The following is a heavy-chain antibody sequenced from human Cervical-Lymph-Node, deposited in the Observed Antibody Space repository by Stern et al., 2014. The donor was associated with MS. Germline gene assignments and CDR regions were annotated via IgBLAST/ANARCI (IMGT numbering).Heavy chain of an antibody. J-gene: IGHJ4*02. CDR1: GFIFSTYW. Sequence: EVQLLESGGGLVQPGGSLRLSCEASGFIFSTYWMSWVRQAPGKGLEWVANMKHDGKEIYYVDSVKGRFTISRDNAKRLLYLQMDSLRVEDTGVYYCAREQSGSYIYWGQGTLVTVSS. V-gene: IGHV3-7*01. CDR3: AREQSGSYIY. D-gene: IGHD3-10*01. CDR2: MKHDGKEI.